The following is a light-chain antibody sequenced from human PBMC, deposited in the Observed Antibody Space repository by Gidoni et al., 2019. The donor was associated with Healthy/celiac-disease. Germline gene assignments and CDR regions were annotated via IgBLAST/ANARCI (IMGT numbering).Light chain of an antibody. Sequence: DIQMTQSPSSLSASVGDRGTITCQASQDISNYLNWYQQKPGKAPKLLIYDASNLETEVPSRFSGSGSGTDFTFTISSLQPEDIATYYCQQYDNLPYTFGQXTKLEIK. J-gene: IGKJ2*01. CDR2: DAS. V-gene: IGKV1-33*01. CDR1: QDISNY. CDR3: QQYDNLPYT.